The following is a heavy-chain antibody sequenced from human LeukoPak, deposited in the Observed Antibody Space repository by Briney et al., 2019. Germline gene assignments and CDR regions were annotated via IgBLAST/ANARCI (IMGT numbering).Heavy chain of an antibody. J-gene: IGHJ4*02. V-gene: IGHV3-30*18. Sequence: GGSLKLSCAASGFTFSSYGMHWVRQAPGKGLEWVAVISYDGSNKYYADSVKGRFTISRDNSKNTLYLQMNSLRAEDTAVYYCAKMDDYYDSSGPTSYFDYWGQGTLVTVSS. CDR2: ISYDGSNK. CDR1: GFTFSSYG. D-gene: IGHD3-22*01. CDR3: AKMDDYYDSSGPTSYFDY.